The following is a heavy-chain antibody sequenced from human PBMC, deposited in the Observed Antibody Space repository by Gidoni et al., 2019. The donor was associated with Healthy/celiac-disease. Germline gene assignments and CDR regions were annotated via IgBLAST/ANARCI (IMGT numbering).Heavy chain of an antibody. V-gene: IGHV3-15*01. D-gene: IGHD3-22*01. J-gene: IGHJ4*02. CDR1: GFTLSNAW. CDR3: TTDQSITMIVVVITTYY. CDR2: IKSKADGGTT. Sequence: EVQLVESGGGWVKPGGSLRLSCAASGFTLSNAWLSWVRQAPGTGLAWVGRIKSKADGGTTDYAAHVKGRFTISRDESKNTLYLQMNSLKTEDTAVYYCTTDQSITMIVVVITTYYWGQGTLVTVSS.